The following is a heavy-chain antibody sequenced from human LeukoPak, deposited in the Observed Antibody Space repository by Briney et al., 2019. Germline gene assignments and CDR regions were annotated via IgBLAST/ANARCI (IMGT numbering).Heavy chain of an antibody. CDR2: IYHSGST. Sequence: AAETLSLTCAVSGYSISSGYYWGWIRQPPGKGLEWIGSIYHSGSTYYNPSLKSRVTISVDTSKNQFSLKLSSVTAADTAVYYCARHHYTPMGAPEGWFDPWGQGTLVTVSS. D-gene: IGHD1-26*01. CDR3: ARHHYTPMGAPEGWFDP. CDR1: GYSISSGYY. V-gene: IGHV4-38-2*01. J-gene: IGHJ5*02.